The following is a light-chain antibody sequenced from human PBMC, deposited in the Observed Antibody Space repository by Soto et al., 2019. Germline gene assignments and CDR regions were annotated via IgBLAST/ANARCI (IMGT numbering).Light chain of an antibody. CDR1: STDVRSYNV. CDR3: CAYAGDSIYV. V-gene: IGLV2-23*01. J-gene: IGLJ1*01. CDR2: EAT. Sequence: QSALAQPASVSGSPGQSITISCTGTSTDVRSYNVVSWYQQHPGKAPKLMIYEATKRPSGVSNRFSGSKSGNTASLTISGLQPEDEADYYCCAYAGDSIYVFGTGTKLTVL.